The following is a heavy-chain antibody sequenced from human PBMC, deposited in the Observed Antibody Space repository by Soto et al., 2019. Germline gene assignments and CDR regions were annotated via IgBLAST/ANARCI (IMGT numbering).Heavy chain of an antibody. J-gene: IGHJ4*02. V-gene: IGHV1-18*04. Sequence: ASVKVSCKASGYTFTGYYMHWVRQAPGQGLEWMGWISAYNGNTNYAQKLQGRVTMTTDTSTSTAYMELRSLRSDDTAVYYCARDSGYDFGRVRYFDYWGQGTLVTVSS. D-gene: IGHD5-12*01. CDR1: GYTFTGYY. CDR2: ISAYNGNT. CDR3: ARDSGYDFGRVRYFDY.